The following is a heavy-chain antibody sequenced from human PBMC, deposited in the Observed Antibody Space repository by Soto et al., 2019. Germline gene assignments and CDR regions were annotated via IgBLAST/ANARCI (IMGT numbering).Heavy chain of an antibody. J-gene: IGHJ4*02. V-gene: IGHV3-48*04. CDR2: IFASSTTI. D-gene: IGHD3-9*01. Sequence: EVQLVESGGGLVQPGGSLRLSCVASGFTFSSYSMVWVRQAPGKGLEWVSYIFASSTTIYYADSVKGRFTVSRDTAQNSLFLLMNSLRAEDTAVYYCARDKDWAFDYWGQGTLVTVSS. CDR3: ARDKDWAFDY. CDR1: GFTFSSYS.